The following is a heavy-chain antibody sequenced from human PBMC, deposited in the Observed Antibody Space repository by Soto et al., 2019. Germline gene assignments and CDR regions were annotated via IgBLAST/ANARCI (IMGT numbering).Heavy chain of an antibody. Sequence: QVQLVQSGAEVKKPGSSVKVSCKTSGGTFNTYPISWVRQAPGQGLEWMGTIIPILDIANYAQKFQGRVTITADKSTSTAYMELSSLESEDTAVYYCARGQRGVVVAPAALPSPVDYWGQGTLVTVSS. D-gene: IGHD2-2*01. J-gene: IGHJ4*02. CDR1: GGTFNTYP. V-gene: IGHV1-69*02. CDR2: IIPILDIA. CDR3: ARGQRGVVVAPAALPSPVDY.